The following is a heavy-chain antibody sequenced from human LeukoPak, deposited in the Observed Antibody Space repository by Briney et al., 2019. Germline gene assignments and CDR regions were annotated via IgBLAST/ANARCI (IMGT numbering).Heavy chain of an antibody. J-gene: IGHJ1*01. Sequence: GGSPSLSCAAPGFTFSTSWMHWVRQAPGKGLVWVSRIKSDGRKNYATSVKGRFTISRDNANNTLPLQMNSLRPEDTGVYYCARAPSEIGGYYPEYFRHWGQAPWSPSPQ. CDR1: GFTFSTSW. CDR2: IKSDGRK. CDR3: ARAPSEIGGYYPEYFRH. V-gene: IGHV3-74*01. D-gene: IGHD3-22*01.